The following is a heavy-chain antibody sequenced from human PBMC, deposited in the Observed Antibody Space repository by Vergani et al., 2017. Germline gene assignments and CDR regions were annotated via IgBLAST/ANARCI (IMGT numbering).Heavy chain of an antibody. CDR3: ARRDSSSPALDY. V-gene: IGHV3-13*01. J-gene: IGHJ4*02. Sequence: EVQLLESGGGLAQPGGSLRLSCAASGFTFRNYAMTWVRQAPGKGLEWVSAIGTAGDTYYPGSVKGRFTISRENAKNSLYLQMNGLRAGDTAVYYCARRDSSSPALDYWGQGTTVTVSS. D-gene: IGHD6-6*01. CDR2: IGTAGDT. CDR1: GFTFRNYA.